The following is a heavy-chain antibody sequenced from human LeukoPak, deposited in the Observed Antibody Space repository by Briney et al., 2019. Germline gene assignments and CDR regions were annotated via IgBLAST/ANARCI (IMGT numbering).Heavy chain of an antibody. CDR1: GFTVSSDY. Sequence: GGSPRLSCEDSGFTVSSDYMSWVRQAPGKGLEWVSVIYSVGTTYYADSVKGRFTISRDTSKNTVFLQMNSLRAEDTAVYYCARLESTEGTLYWGQGTLVTVSS. D-gene: IGHD5/OR15-5a*01. CDR2: IYSVGTT. J-gene: IGHJ4*02. CDR3: ARLESTEGTLY. V-gene: IGHV3-66*02.